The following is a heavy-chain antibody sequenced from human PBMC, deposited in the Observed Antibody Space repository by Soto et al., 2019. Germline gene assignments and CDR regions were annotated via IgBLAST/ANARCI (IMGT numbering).Heavy chain of an antibody. Sequence: QVQLVQSGAEVKKPGSSVKVSCKASGGTFSSYTISWVRQAPGQGLEWMGRIIPILGIANYAQKFQGRVTITADKSTSTAYMELSSLRSEDTAVYYCARVPPPGGDEAFDYRGQGTLVTVSS. CDR3: ARVPPPGGDEAFDY. CDR2: IIPILGIA. CDR1: GGTFSSYT. J-gene: IGHJ4*02. V-gene: IGHV1-69*02. D-gene: IGHD4-17*01.